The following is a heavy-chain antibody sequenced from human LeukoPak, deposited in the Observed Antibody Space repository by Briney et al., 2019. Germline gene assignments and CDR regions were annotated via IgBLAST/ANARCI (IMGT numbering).Heavy chain of an antibody. CDR3: ARSQNYGSGSYYDYYYYGMDV. CDR1: GGTFSSYA. Sequence: SVKVSCKASGGTFSSYAISWVRQAPGQGLEWMGGIIPIFGTANYAQKFQGRVTITADESTSTAYMELSSLRSEDTAVYYCARSQNYGSGSYYDYYYYGMDVWGQGTTVTVSS. V-gene: IGHV1-69*13. CDR2: IIPIFGTA. J-gene: IGHJ6*02. D-gene: IGHD3-10*01.